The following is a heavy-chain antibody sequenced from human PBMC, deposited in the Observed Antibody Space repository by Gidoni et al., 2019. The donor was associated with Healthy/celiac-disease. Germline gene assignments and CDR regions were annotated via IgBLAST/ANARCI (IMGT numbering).Heavy chain of an antibody. CDR1: GFTFSSYS. J-gene: IGHJ4*02. D-gene: IGHD2-2*02. V-gene: IGHV3-21*01. CDR2: ISSSSSYI. CDR3: LPAAIDPRAY. Sequence: EVQLVESGGGLVKPGGSLRLSCAASGFTFSSYSMNWVRQAPGKGLGWVSSISSSSSYIYYADSVKGRFTISRDNAKNSLYLQMNSLRAEDTAVYYCLPAAIDPRAYWGQGTLVTVSS.